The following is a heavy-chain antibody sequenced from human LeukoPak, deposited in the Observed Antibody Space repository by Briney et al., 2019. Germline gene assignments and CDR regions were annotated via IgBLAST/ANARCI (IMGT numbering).Heavy chain of an antibody. CDR1: GFTVSSND. Sequence: GGSLRLSSAASGFTVSSNDMSWVRQAPGKGLEWVSVIYSGGTTYYADSVKGRFIISRDNSKNTLYLQMNSLRAEDTAVYYCARGIAAAGTSGDYFDYWGQGTLVTVSS. D-gene: IGHD6-13*01. J-gene: IGHJ4*02. CDR2: IYSGGTT. CDR3: ARGIAAAGTSGDYFDY. V-gene: IGHV3-53*01.